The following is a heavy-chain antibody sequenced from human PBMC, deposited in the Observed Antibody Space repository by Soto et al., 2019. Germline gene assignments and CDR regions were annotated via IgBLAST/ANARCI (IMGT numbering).Heavy chain of an antibody. V-gene: IGHV1-69*06. J-gene: IGHJ2*01. D-gene: IGHD3-22*01. CDR3: ASTKYDSSAYYYWYLGL. CDR2: IIPIFGTA. CDR1: EDTFRNYA. Sequence: QVELVQSGAEVKKPGSSVKVSCQASEDTFRNYATTWVRRAPEQGLEWMGGIIPIFGTANYAQKFQGRVTITADTSANTVYLELSSLRSEDTAVYYCASTKYDSSAYYYWYLGLWGRGTLVTVSS.